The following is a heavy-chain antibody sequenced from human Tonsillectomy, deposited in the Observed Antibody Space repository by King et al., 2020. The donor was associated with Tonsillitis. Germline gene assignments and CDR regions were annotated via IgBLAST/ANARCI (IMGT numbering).Heavy chain of an antibody. CDR2: ISSGGST. Sequence: VQLVESGGGLVQPGGSLRLSCAASGFTFKNYAMTWVRQAPGKGLDWVSHISSGGSTYYADSVKGRFTISRDNSKNKLYLQMNSLRAEDTAVYYCAKVADASGGYSIDYWGQGALVTGSS. CDR1: GFTFKNYA. CDR3: AKVADASGGYSIDY. V-gene: IGHV3-23*04. D-gene: IGHD3-10*01. J-gene: IGHJ4*02.